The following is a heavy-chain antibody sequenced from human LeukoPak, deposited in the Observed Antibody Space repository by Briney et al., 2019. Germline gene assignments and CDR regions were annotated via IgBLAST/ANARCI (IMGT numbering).Heavy chain of an antibody. CDR2: INPSGGST. CDR3: ARDLKYYYDSSGYGGRYFDY. Sequence: ASVKVSCKASGYTFTSYYMHWVRQAPGQGLEWMGIINPSGGSTSYAQKFQGRVTMTRDTSTSTVYMELSSLRSEDAAVYYCARDLKYYYDSSGYGGRYFDYWGQGTLVTVSS. V-gene: IGHV1-46*01. D-gene: IGHD3-22*01. CDR1: GYTFTSYY. J-gene: IGHJ4*02.